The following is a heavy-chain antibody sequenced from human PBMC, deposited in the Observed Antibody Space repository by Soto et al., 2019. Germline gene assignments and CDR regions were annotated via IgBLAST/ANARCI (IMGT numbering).Heavy chain of an antibody. CDR2: IIPILGIA. J-gene: IGHJ4*02. CDR1: GGTFSSYP. Sequence: QVQLVQSGAEVKKPGSSVKVSCKASGGTFSSYPISWVRQAPGQGLEWMGRIIPILGIANYAQKFQGRVTITADKSTSTAYMELSSLRSEDTAVYYCARDDGDYYYYFDYWGQGTLVTGSS. CDR3: ARDDGDYYYYFDY. D-gene: IGHD4-17*01. V-gene: IGHV1-69*04.